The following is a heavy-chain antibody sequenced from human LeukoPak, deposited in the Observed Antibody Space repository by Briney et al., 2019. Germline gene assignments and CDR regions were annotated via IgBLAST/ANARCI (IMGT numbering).Heavy chain of an antibody. CDR3: ARARNWDFDY. CDR2: IHTSGST. D-gene: IGHD3-16*01. J-gene: IGHJ4*02. CDR1: GGSISNSY. Sequence: SETLSLTCTVSGGSISNSYWSWIRQPAGKGLELIGRIHTSGSTNNSPSLKSRVTMSVDTSKNQFPLRISSVTAADTAVYYCARARNWDFDYWGQGTLVTVSS. V-gene: IGHV4-4*07.